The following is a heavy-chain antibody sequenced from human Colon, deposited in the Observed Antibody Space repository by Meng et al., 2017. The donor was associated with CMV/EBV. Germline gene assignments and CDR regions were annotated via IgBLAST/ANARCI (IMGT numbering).Heavy chain of an antibody. Sequence: SETLSLTCTVSGDSISSGSHYWGWVRQPPGKRLEWIGSIHSSGNTYRNPALFSRVTMSVDTSKNQFSLKLSSVTAADTSVYYCARPSDNGWYYFDSWGQGTLVTVSS. CDR3: ARPSDNGWYYFDS. CDR2: IHSSGNT. CDR1: GDSISSGSHY. J-gene: IGHJ4*02. D-gene: IGHD6-19*01. V-gene: IGHV4-39*01.